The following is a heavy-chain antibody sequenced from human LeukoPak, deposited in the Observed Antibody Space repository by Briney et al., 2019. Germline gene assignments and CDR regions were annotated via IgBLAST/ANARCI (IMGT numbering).Heavy chain of an antibody. CDR3: ARLDGSGSYPPYFDY. Sequence: GESLEISCKGSGYSFTNYWIGWVRQMPGKGLEWMGIIYPGDSDTRYSPSFQGQVTISADKSIRIAYLQWTSLKASDTAMYYCARLDGSGSYPPYFDYWGQGTLVTVSS. CDR1: GYSFTNYW. D-gene: IGHD1-26*01. J-gene: IGHJ4*02. CDR2: IYPGDSDT. V-gene: IGHV5-51*01.